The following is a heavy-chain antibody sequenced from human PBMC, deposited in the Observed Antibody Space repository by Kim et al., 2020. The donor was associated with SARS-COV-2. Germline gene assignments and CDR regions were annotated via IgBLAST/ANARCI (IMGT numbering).Heavy chain of an antibody. CDR1: LGSMSSSGYF. V-gene: IGHV4-39*01. J-gene: IGHJ2*01. Sequence: SETLSLTCSVSLGSMSSSGYFWAWIRQPPGKGLEWIVMIYYSGNTFYSPSLRSRVTISVDTSKNQFPLKPMSVTAADTAVYYCARLAKSAETYFDFWGRGTLVTVSS. CDR3: ARLAKSAETYFDF. CDR2: IYYSGNT.